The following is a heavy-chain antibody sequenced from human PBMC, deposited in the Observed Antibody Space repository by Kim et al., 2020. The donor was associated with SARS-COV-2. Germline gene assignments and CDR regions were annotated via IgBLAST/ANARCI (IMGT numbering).Heavy chain of an antibody. CDR2: IKQDGTAE. CDR3: ARRPQESYIPAYLD. Sequence: GGSLRLSCAVSGFTFSSSSIYWMTWVRQAAGKGLEWVADIKQDGTAESYLDSVKGRFTISRDSAKNSVYLQMNSLRVDDTAVYYCARRPQESYIPAYLD. V-gene: IGHV3-7*03. J-gene: IGHJ4*01. CDR1: GFTFSSSSIYW. D-gene: IGHD2-2*01.